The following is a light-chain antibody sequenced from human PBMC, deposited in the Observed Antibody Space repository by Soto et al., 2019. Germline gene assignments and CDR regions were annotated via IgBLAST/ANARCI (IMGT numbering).Light chain of an antibody. CDR1: QSVSSN. Sequence: EIVMTQSPATLSVSPGERATVSCRASQSVSSNLAWYQQKPGQAPRLLIYGASTRATGIPARFSGSGSGTEFTLTISSLQSEDFAVYYCQQYNNWPFTFGPGTKVDI. CDR3: QQYNNWPFT. V-gene: IGKV3-15*01. J-gene: IGKJ3*01. CDR2: GAS.